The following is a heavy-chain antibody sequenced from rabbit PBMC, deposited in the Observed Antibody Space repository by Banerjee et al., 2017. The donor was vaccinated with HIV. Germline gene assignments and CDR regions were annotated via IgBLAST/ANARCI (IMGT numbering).Heavy chain of an antibody. V-gene: IGHV1S45*01. J-gene: IGHJ4*01. CDR1: GLDFSSSYW. D-gene: IGHD4-1*01. CDR2: IDIISSGSI. CDR3: ARDLAGVIGWNFNL. Sequence: LTCTASGLDFSSSYWICWVRQAPGKGLEWITCIDIISSGSIYFASWVNGRFTISKTSSTTVTLQMTSLTAADTATYFCARDLAGVIGWNFNLWGPGTLDTVS.